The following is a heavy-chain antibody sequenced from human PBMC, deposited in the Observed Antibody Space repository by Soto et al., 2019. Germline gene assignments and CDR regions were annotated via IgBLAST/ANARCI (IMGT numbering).Heavy chain of an antibody. J-gene: IGHJ6*02. D-gene: IGHD6-13*01. CDR2: IIPIFGTA. CDR1: GGTFSSYA. CDR3: ARKIERIAAAGTGYYYGMDV. Sequence: QVQLVQSGAEVKKPRSSVKVSCKASGGTFSSYAISWVRQAPGQGLEWMGGIIPIFGTANYAQKFQGRVTIAADESTSTAYMELSSLRSEDTAVYYCARKIERIAAAGTGYYYGMDVWGQGTTVTVSS. V-gene: IGHV1-69*01.